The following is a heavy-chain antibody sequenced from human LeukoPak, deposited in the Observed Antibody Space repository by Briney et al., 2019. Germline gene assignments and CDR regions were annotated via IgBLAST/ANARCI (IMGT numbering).Heavy chain of an antibody. CDR3: ARDKTYCSSTSCLTYAVYYFDY. J-gene: IGHJ4*02. D-gene: IGHD2-2*01. CDR2: ISYDGSNK. V-gene: IGHV3-30-3*01. CDR1: GFTFSGYA. Sequence: PGGSLRLSCAASGFTFSGYAMHWVRQAPGKGLEWVAVISYDGSNKYYADSVKGRFTISRDNSKNTLYLQMNSLRAEDTAVYYCARDKTYCSSTSCLTYAVYYFDYWGQGTLVTVSS.